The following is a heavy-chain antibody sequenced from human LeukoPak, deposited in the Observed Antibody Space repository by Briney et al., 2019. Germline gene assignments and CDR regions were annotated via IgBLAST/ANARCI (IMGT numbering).Heavy chain of an antibody. D-gene: IGHD5-12*01. V-gene: IGHV4-4*02. Sequence: SETLSLTCAVSGGSISSSNWWSWVRQPPGKGLEWIGEIYHSGSTNYNPSLKSRVTISVDTSKNQFSLKLSSVTAADTAVYYCARDDSGYAYGMDVWGQGTTVTVSS. CDR3: ARDDSGYAYGMDV. CDR1: GGSISSSNW. CDR2: IYHSGST. J-gene: IGHJ6*02.